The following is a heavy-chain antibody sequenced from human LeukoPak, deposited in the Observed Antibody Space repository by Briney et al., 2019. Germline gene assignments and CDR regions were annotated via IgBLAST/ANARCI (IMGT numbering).Heavy chain of an antibody. J-gene: IGHJ3*01. CDR1: GFTFTYYA. V-gene: IGHV3-30-3*01. D-gene: IGHD3-10*01. CDR3: ARGPDPVVRGPRRAFDL. CDR2: VSNDGSNQ. Sequence: GGSLRLSCAASGFTFTYYAMHWVRQAPGKGLEWVSVVSNDGSNQDYTDSVKGRFIISRDDSKSTVYLQMNSLRVDDTAMYYCARGPDPVVRGPRRAFDLWGQGTMVTVSS.